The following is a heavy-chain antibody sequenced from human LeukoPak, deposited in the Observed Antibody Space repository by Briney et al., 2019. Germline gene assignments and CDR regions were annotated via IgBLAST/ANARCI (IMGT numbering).Heavy chain of an antibody. V-gene: IGHV4-34*01. CDR1: GGSFSGYY. J-gene: IGHJ5*02. D-gene: IGHD2-2*01. CDR2: INHSGST. Sequence: SETLSLTCAVYGGSFSGYYWSWIRQPPGKGLEWIGEINHSGSTNYNPSLKSRVTISVDTSKNQFSLKLSSVTAADTAVYYCARESQYCSSTSRSTGWFDPWGQGTLVTVSS. CDR3: ARESQYCSSTSRSTGWFDP.